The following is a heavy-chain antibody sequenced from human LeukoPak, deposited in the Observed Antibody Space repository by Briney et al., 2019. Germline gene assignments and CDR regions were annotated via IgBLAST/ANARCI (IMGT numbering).Heavy chain of an antibody. V-gene: IGHV4-30-4*01. J-gene: IGHJ4*02. CDR1: GGSISSGDYY. CDR3: ARVSGGQGYGDYYFDY. D-gene: IGHD4-17*01. Sequence: SETLSLTCTVSGGSISSGDYYWSWIRQPPGKGLEWIGYIYYSGSTYYNPSLKSRVTISVDTSKNQFSLKLSSVTAADTAVYYCARVSGGQGYGDYYFDYWGQGTLVTVSS. CDR2: IYYSGST.